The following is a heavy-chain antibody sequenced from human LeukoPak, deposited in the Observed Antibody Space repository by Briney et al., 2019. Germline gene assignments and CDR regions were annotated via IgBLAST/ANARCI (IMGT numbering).Heavy chain of an antibody. D-gene: IGHD3-22*01. CDR3: AKGPRDYYDSSGYYGMYYFDY. V-gene: IGHV3-23*01. CDR2: ISGSGDST. J-gene: IGHJ4*02. CDR1: GFTFSSYA. Sequence: GGSLRLSCAASGFTFSSYAMSWVRLAPGKGLEWVSSISGSGDSTYYADSVKGRFTISRDNSKNTLYLQMNSMRAEDTAVYYCAKGPRDYYDSSGYYGMYYFDYWGQGTLVTVSS.